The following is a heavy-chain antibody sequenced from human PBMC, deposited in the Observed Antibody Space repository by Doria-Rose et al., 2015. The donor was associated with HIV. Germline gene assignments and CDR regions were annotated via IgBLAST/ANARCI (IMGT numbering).Heavy chain of an antibody. D-gene: IGHD6-13*01. Sequence: SGPVLVKPTETLTLTCTVSGVSLSSPGMGVSWVRQPPGKALEWLSNIFSDDERCYNTSLKSRLTISRGTSKRQVVLTMTDMDPVDTATYYCARIKSSRWYHKYYFDFWGQGTLVIVSA. J-gene: IGHJ4*02. CDR1: GVSLSSPGMG. CDR3: ARIKSSRWYHKYYFDF. V-gene: IGHV2-26*01. CDR2: IFSDDER.